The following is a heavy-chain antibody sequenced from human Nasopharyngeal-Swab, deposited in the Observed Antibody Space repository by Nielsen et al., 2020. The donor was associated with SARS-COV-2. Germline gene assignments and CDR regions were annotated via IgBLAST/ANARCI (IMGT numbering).Heavy chain of an antibody. CDR3: ARGCYDSIR. D-gene: IGHD3-22*01. V-gene: IGHV3-66*01. CDR1: GFTVSSNY. Sequence: GESLKISCAASGFTVSSNYMSWVRQAPGEGLEWVSVIYSGGSTYYADSVKGRFTISRDNSKNTLYLQMNSLRAEDTAVYYCARGCYDSIRWGQGTLVTVSS. J-gene: IGHJ4*02. CDR2: IYSGGST.